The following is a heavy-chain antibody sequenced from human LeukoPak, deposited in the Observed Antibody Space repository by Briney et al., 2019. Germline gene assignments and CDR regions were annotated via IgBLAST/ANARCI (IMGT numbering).Heavy chain of an antibody. CDR2: ISSNGGST. CDR1: GYTFTSYY. D-gene: IGHD1-26*01. CDR3: ARAKSGSYFCYYGMDV. V-gene: IGHV3-64*01. Sequence: GASVKVSCKASGYTFTSYYMHWVRQAPGKGLEYVSAISSNGGSTYYANSVKGRFTISRDNSKNTLYLQMGSLRAEDMAVHYCARAKSGSYFCYYGMDVWGQGTTVTVSS. J-gene: IGHJ6*02.